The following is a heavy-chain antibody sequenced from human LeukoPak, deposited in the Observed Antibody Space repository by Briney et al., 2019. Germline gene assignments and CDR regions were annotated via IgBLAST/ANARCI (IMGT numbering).Heavy chain of an antibody. V-gene: IGHV3-33*01. Sequence: PGRSLRLSCAASGFIFSSYDMHWVRQAPGKGLEWVALIWYDGSNKYYSDSVKSRFTISRDNSKNTVNLQMSSLRAEDTAVYYCARIFIGYSYGLDYWGQGTLVTVSS. CDR3: ARIFIGYSYGLDY. CDR1: GFIFSSYD. CDR2: IWYDGSNK. D-gene: IGHD5-18*01. J-gene: IGHJ4*02.